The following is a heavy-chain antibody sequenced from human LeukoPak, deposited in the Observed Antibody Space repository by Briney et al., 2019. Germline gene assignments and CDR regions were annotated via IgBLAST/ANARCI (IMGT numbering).Heavy chain of an antibody. CDR1: GFTFSSYS. CDR2: ISSYSSTI. CDR3: ARPHNNSLDNAFDI. J-gene: IGHJ3*02. V-gene: IGHV3-48*01. D-gene: IGHD1/OR15-1a*01. Sequence: GGSLRLSCAASGFTFSSYSVNWVRQAPGKGLEWVSYISSYSSTIYYADSVKGRFTISRDNAKNSLYLQMNSLRAEDTAVYYCARPHNNSLDNAFDIWGQGTWVTVSS.